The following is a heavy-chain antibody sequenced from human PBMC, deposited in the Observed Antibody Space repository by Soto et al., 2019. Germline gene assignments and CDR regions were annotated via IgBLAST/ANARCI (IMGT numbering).Heavy chain of an antibody. CDR3: ARDNGMAGSFDP. D-gene: IGHD2-8*01. J-gene: IGHJ5*02. Sequence: AGGSLRLSCAASGFTFSAYSMNWARQAPGKGLEWVSYITGSSGTIFYADSVKGRFTISRDNAKNSLYLQTNSLRDEDTAVYYCARDNGMAGSFDPWGQGTLVTVSS. CDR1: GFTFSAYS. CDR2: ITGSSGTI. V-gene: IGHV3-48*02.